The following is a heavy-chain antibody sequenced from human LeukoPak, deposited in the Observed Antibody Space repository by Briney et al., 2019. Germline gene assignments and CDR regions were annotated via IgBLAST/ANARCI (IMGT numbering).Heavy chain of an antibody. D-gene: IGHD3-22*01. CDR1: GFTFSSYA. J-gene: IGHJ1*01. Sequence: GGSLRLSCAASGFTFSSYAMSWVRQAPGKGLEWVSAISGSGGSTYYADSVKGRLTISRDNSKNTLYLQMNSLRAEDTAVYYCAKEYYYDSSGYYYPRAEYFQHWGQGTLVTVSS. CDR3: AKEYYYDSSGYYYPRAEYFQH. V-gene: IGHV3-23*01. CDR2: ISGSGGST.